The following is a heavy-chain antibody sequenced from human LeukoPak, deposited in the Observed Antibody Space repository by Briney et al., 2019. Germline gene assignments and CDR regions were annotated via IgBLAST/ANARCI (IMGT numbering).Heavy chain of an antibody. Sequence: GGSLRLSCAASGFTFSSYAMSLVRQAPGKGLEWVSAISGSGGSTYYADSVKGRFTISRDNSKNTLYLQMNSLRAEDTAVYYCAKGLGDYSNYFDYWGQGTLVTVSS. CDR3: AKGLGDYSNYFDY. V-gene: IGHV3-23*01. CDR2: ISGSGGST. J-gene: IGHJ4*02. D-gene: IGHD4-11*01. CDR1: GFTFSSYA.